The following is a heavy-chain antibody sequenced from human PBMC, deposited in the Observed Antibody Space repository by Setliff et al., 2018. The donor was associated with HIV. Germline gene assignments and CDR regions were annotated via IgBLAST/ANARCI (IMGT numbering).Heavy chain of an antibody. D-gene: IGHD3-16*01. CDR2: IKQDGSEK. Sequence: PGGSLRLSCAASGFSFSNYWMSWVRQAPGKGLEWVANIKQDGSEKYYVDSVKGRFTISRDDTQNSLFLQMNSLRADDTAVYYCARQSVYHNHHAYYDAFDIWVHGTMVTV. J-gene: IGHJ3*02. CDR1: GFSFSNYW. V-gene: IGHV3-7*03. CDR3: ARQSVYHNHHAYYDAFDI.